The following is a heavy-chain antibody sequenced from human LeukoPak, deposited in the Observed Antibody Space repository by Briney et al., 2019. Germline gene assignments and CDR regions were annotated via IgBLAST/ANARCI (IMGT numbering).Heavy chain of an antibody. CDR1: GYTFTSYG. CDR3: ARPTGEVDY. CDR2: ISAHNGYT. J-gene: IGHJ4*02. D-gene: IGHD7-27*01. Sequence: ASVKVSCKASGYTFTSYGINWVRQAPGQGLEWMGWISAHNGYTNFAQKLQDRVTMTTDTSTTTAYMELRSLRSDDTAVYYCARPTGEVDYWGQGTLVTVSS. V-gene: IGHV1-18*01.